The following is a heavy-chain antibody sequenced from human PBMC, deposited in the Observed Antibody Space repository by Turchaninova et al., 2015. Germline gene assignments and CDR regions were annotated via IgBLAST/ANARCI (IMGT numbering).Heavy chain of an antibody. CDR1: GGSFSGYY. J-gene: IGHJ4*02. D-gene: IGHD6-19*01. CDR3: ARRSSGRAPFRY. CDR2: INHSGST. Sequence: QVQLQQWGAGLWKPSETLSLTCAVHGGSFSGYYWSWIRQPPGKGLEWIGEINHSGSTNYNPSLKSRVTISVDTSKNQFSLKLSSVTAADTAVYYCARRSSGRAPFRYWGQGTLVTVSS. V-gene: IGHV4-34*01.